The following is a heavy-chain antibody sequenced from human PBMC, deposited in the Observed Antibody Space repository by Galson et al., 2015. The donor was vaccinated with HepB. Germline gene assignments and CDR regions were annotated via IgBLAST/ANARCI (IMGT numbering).Heavy chain of an antibody. D-gene: IGHD1-1*01. V-gene: IGHV3-23*01. Sequence: SLRLSCAASGFTFSSYAMSWVRQAPGKGLEWVPAISGSGGSTYYADSVKGRFTISRDNSKNTLYLQMNSLRAEDTAVYYCARLERRVPFDYWGQGTLVTVSS. CDR3: ARLERRVPFDY. CDR2: ISGSGGST. CDR1: GFTFSSYA. J-gene: IGHJ4*02.